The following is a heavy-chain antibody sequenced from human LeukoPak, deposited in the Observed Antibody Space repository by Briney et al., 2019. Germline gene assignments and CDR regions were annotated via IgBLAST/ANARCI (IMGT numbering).Heavy chain of an antibody. Sequence: GGSLRLSCAASGVPFSNSWMSWVRQAPAKGLEWVANIKQDGSDKYYVDSMKGRFTISRDNAKNSLYLQMNSLRAEDTAVYYCATGALWLWGQGTMVTVSS. D-gene: IGHD2-21*01. J-gene: IGHJ3*01. CDR2: IKQDGSDK. V-gene: IGHV3-7*03. CDR3: ATGALWL. CDR1: GVPFSNSW.